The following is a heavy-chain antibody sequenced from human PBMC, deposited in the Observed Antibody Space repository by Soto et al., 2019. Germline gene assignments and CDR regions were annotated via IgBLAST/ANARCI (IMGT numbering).Heavy chain of an antibody. J-gene: IGHJ3*02. CDR1: GGSISSSNW. D-gene: IGHD2-15*01. V-gene: IGHV4-4*02. CDR2: IYHSGST. Sequence: QVQLQESGPGLVKPSGTLSLTCAVSGGSISSSNWWSWVRQPPGKGLEWIGEIYHSGSTNYNPSLKRRVTIPVNKAKNQFALKLSSVTAAHTAVYYCASLVTDHDAFDISGQGTMVIVSS. CDR3: ASLVTDHDAFDI.